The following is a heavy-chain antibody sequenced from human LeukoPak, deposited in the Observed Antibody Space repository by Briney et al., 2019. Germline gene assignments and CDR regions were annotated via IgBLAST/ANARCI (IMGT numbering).Heavy chain of an antibody. D-gene: IGHD3-10*01. CDR1: GFTFSSYA. CDR2: ISYDGSNK. Sequence: PSGGSLRLSCAASGFTFSSYAMYWVRQAPGKGLEWVAVISYDGSNKYYADSVKGRFTISRDNSKNTLYLQMNSLRAEDTAVYYCARVGGFYGSGNWGQGTLVTVSS. CDR3: ARVGGFYGSGN. V-gene: IGHV3-30*01. J-gene: IGHJ4*02.